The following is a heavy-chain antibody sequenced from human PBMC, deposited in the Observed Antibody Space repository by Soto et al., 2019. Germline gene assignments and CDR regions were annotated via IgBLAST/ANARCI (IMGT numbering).Heavy chain of an antibody. CDR2: IYYSGST. V-gene: IGHV4-30-4*01. CDR3: ALRTTVTTNFDY. Sequence: QVQLQESGPGLVKPSQTLSLTCTVSGGSISSGDYYWSWIRQPPGKGLEWIGYIYYSGSTYYNPSLKTRXXLXVXXSKNPFSLKLSSVTAADTAVYYCALRTTVTTNFDYWGQGTLVTVSS. CDR1: GGSISSGDYY. J-gene: IGHJ4*02. D-gene: IGHD4-17*01.